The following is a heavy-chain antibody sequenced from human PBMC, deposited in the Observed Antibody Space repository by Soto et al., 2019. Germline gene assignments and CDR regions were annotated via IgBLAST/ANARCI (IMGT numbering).Heavy chain of an antibody. D-gene: IGHD5-12*01. Sequence: GASVKVSCKASGYTFTGYYMHWVRQAPGQGLEWMGWINPNSGGTNYAQKFQGRVTMTRDTSISTAYMELSRLRSDDTAVYYCARGRYGGHVNAFDYWGQGTLVTVSS. CDR2: INPNSGGT. J-gene: IGHJ4*02. V-gene: IGHV1-2*02. CDR3: ARGRYGGHVNAFDY. CDR1: GYTFTGYY.